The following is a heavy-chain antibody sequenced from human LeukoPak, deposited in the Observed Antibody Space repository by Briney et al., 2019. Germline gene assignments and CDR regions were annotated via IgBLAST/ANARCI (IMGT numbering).Heavy chain of an antibody. CDR3: TTGMVATTIDY. D-gene: IGHD5-12*01. CDR2: IRSKRNGGTT. Sequence: GGSLRLSCTASGITFGDYAMSWVRQAPGKGLEWVGFIRSKRNGGTTDHAASVKGRFTISRDDSRNIAYLQMNSLKTEDTAVYYCTTGMVATTIDYWGQGTLVTVSS. CDR1: GITFGDYA. J-gene: IGHJ4*02. V-gene: IGHV3-49*04.